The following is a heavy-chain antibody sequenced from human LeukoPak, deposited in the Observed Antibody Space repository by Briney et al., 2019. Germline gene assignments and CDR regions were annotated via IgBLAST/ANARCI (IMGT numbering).Heavy chain of an antibody. Sequence: PSETLSLTCTVSGGSISSYYWSWIRQPPGKGLEWIGYIYYSGSTNYNPSLKSRVTISVDTSKNQFSLKLSSVTAADTAVYYCARVDGYDSSGLLFDYWGQGTLVTVSS. J-gene: IGHJ4*02. CDR2: IYYSGST. V-gene: IGHV4-59*01. CDR1: GGSISSYY. CDR3: ARVDGYDSSGLLFDY. D-gene: IGHD3-22*01.